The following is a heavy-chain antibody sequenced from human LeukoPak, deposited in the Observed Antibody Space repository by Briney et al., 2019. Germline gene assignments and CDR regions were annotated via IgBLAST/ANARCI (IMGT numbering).Heavy chain of an antibody. CDR3: ARHRNEEFDP. CDR2: INHSGST. Sequence: KPSETLSLTCAVYGGSFSGYYWSWIRQPPGKGLEWIGEINHSGSTNYNPSLKSRVTISVDTSKNQFSLKLSSVTAADTAVYYCARHRNEEFDPWGQGTLVTVSS. D-gene: IGHD2-8*01. CDR1: GGSFSGYY. V-gene: IGHV4-34*01. J-gene: IGHJ5*02.